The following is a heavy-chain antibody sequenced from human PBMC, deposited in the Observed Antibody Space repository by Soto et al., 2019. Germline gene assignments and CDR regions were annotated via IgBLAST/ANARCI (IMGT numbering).Heavy chain of an antibody. V-gene: IGHV3-21*01. CDR1: GFTFSSYS. CDR2: ISSSSSYI. CDR3: ARDHGDYYYYGMDV. D-gene: IGHD4-17*01. J-gene: IGHJ6*02. Sequence: SLRLSCAASGFTFSSYSMNWVRQAPGKGLEWVSSISSSSSYIYYADSVKGRFTISRDNAKNSLYLQMNSLRAEDTAVYYCARDHGDYYYYGMDVWGQGTTVTVSS.